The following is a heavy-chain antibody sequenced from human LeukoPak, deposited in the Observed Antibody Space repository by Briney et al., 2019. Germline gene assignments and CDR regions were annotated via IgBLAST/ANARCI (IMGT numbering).Heavy chain of an antibody. Sequence: GASLKISCKGSGYRFTYYWIGWVRQMPGKGLEWMGIIYPGDSDTRYSPSFQGQVTISADKSIGTAYLQWSSLKASDTAMYYCARQDGYESYYFDYWGQGTPVTVSS. D-gene: IGHD5-12*01. CDR3: ARQDGYESYYFDY. V-gene: IGHV5-51*01. CDR2: IYPGDSDT. J-gene: IGHJ4*02. CDR1: GYRFTYYW.